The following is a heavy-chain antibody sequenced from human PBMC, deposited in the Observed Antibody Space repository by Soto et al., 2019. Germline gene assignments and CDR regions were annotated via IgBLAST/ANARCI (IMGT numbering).Heavy chain of an antibody. CDR2: ISAYNGNT. Sequence: ASVKVSCKASGYTFTSYGISWVRQAPGQGLEWMGWISAYNGNTNYAQKLQGRVPMTTDTSTSTAYMELRSLRSDDTAVYYCARVFRPDFGVVIYYYYMDVWGKGTTVTVSS. J-gene: IGHJ6*03. V-gene: IGHV1-18*01. CDR3: ARVFRPDFGVVIYYYYMDV. CDR1: GYTFTSYG. D-gene: IGHD3-3*01.